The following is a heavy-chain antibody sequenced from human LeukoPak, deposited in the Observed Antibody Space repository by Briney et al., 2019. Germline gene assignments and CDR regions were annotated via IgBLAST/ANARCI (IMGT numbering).Heavy chain of an antibody. CDR3: AKEPYYYDRSGYYHYFDC. V-gene: IGHV3-23*01. Sequence: PGGSLRLSCAASGFTFNNYAMSWVRQAPGKGLEWVSVISGSGGTTYYADSVKGRFTISRDSSKNTLYLQMNSLRAEDTAVYYCAKEPYYYDRSGYYHYFDCWGQGTLVTVSS. D-gene: IGHD3-22*01. CDR2: ISGSGGTT. CDR1: GFTFNNYA. J-gene: IGHJ4*02.